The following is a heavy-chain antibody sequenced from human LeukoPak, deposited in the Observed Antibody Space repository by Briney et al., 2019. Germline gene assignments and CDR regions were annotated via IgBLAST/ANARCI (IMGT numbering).Heavy chain of an antibody. V-gene: IGHV3-30*18. Sequence: GGSLRLSCVASGFTFSSYGIHWVRQAPGKGLEWVAIVSYDGTNTYYTDSVKGRFTISRDNSKNMVYLQVNSLRADDTAVYYCAKNRGAGSHFYYHMNVWGKGTTVTVSS. CDR2: VSYDGTNT. D-gene: IGHD1-26*01. J-gene: IGHJ6*03. CDR1: GFTFSSYG. CDR3: AKNRGAGSHFYYHMNV.